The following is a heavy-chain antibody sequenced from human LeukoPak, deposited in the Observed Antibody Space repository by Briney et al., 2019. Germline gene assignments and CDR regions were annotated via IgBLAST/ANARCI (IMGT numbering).Heavy chain of an antibody. CDR2: INPNSGGT. Sequence: ASVTVSCKASGYTFTDYYMQWVRQAPGQGLEWMGWINPNSGGTNYAQKFQGRVTMTRDTSISTAYMELSRLRSDDTAVYYCARPISGPLSFWAFDIWGQGTMVTVSS. D-gene: IGHD1-14*01. J-gene: IGHJ3*02. CDR3: ARPISGPLSFWAFDI. CDR1: GYTFTDYY. V-gene: IGHV1-2*02.